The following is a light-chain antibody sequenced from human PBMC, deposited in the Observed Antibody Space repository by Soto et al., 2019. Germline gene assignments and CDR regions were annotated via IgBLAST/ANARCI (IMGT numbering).Light chain of an antibody. V-gene: IGKV3-20*01. CDR2: GIS. Sequence: VLTQSPGTLSLSPGERATLSCRASQSVSSSFLAWYQQRPGQAPRLLIHGISTRATGIPDRFSGSGSGTEFTLTINRLPPEDFALYFCQQYGSAPFTFGPGTKLEIK. CDR1: QSVSSSF. J-gene: IGKJ3*01. CDR3: QQYGSAPFT.